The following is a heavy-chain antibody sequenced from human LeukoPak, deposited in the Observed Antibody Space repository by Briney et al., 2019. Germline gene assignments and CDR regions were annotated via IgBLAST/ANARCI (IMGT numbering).Heavy chain of an antibody. CDR1: GGSISSYY. J-gene: IGHJ6*03. CDR2: IYYSGST. Sequence: SETLSLTCTVSGGSISSYYWSWIRQPPGKGLEWIGYIYYSGSTNYNPSLKSRVTISVDTSKNQFSLKLSSVTAADTAVYYCARDRPDYYMDVWGKGTTVTVPS. CDR3: ARDRPDYYMDV. V-gene: IGHV4-59*01.